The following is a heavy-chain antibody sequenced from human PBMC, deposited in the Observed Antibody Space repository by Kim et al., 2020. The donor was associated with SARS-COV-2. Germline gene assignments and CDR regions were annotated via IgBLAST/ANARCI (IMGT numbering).Heavy chain of an antibody. CDR1: GFTFSRYA. CDR3: ANSIAYCGGDCSSFRSGGCDY. D-gene: IGHD2-21*01. CDR2: ISGSGGST. V-gene: IGHV3-23*01. Sequence: GGSLRLSCAASGFTFSRYAMSWVRQAPGKGLEWVSGISGSGGSTYYADSVKGRLTISRDNSKNTVDLQMNRLRAEDTAVYYCANSIAYCGGDCSSFRSGGCDYWGQGTLVTVSS. J-gene: IGHJ4*02.